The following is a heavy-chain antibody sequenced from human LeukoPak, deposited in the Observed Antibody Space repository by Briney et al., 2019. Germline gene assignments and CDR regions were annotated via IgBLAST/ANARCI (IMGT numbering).Heavy chain of an antibody. Sequence: SLKVSCKASGYTFSRYYMHSVRQSARQGREWMGWINQNSGGTNYAQKCQCRVTITREVSISTAYMELSRRRSDDAAVYYYAREGGVVVTAIGFDYWGQGTMVTVSS. CDR2: INQNSGGT. J-gene: IGHJ4*02. CDR1: GYTFSRYY. D-gene: IGHD2-21*02. V-gene: IGHV1-2*02. CDR3: AREGGVVVTAIGFDY.